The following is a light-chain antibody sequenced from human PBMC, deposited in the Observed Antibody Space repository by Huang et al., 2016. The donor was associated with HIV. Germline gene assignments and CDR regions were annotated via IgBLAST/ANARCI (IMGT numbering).Light chain of an antibody. V-gene: IGKV4-1*01. J-gene: IGKJ3*01. CDR1: QSILYSSTDKSY. CDR2: WAT. CDR3: QQYYSSPFT. Sequence: DIVMTQSPDSLAVSLGERANINCKSSQSILYSSTDKSYLAWYHQKPGQPPKLLIYWATTRESGVPDRFSGSGSGTDFTLTISSLQAEDVAVYYCQQYYSSPFTFGPGTKVDIK.